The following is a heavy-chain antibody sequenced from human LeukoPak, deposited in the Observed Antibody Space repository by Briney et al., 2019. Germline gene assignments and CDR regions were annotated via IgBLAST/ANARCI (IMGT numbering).Heavy chain of an antibody. Sequence: ASVKVSCKASGYTFTSYYMHWVRQAPGQGHEWMGIINPSGGSTSYAQKFQGRVTMTRDTSTSTVYMELSSLRSEDTAVYYCAREGDGSSSGTLALDIWGQGTMVTVSS. CDR3: AREGDGSSSGTLALDI. V-gene: IGHV1-46*03. CDR2: INPSGGST. D-gene: IGHD6-19*01. J-gene: IGHJ3*02. CDR1: GYTFTSYY.